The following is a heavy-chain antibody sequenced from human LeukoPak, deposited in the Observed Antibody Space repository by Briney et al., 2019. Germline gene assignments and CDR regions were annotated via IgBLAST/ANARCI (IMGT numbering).Heavy chain of an antibody. V-gene: IGHV1-69*04. D-gene: IGHD4-23*01. CDR1: GGTFSSYA. CDR2: IIPILGIA. CDR3: ARDLLRGGNPRDNWFDP. Sequence: GASVKVSCKASGGTFSSYAISWVRQAPGQGLEWMGRIIPILGIANYAQKFQGRVTITADKSTSTAYMELSRLRSEDTAVYYCARDLLRGGNPRDNWFDPWGEGTLGTVSS. J-gene: IGHJ5*02.